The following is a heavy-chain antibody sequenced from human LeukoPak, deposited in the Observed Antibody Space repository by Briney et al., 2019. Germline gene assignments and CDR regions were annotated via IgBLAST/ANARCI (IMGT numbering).Heavy chain of an antibody. CDR2: ISGGGGST. V-gene: IGHV3-23*01. D-gene: IGHD2-2*02. CDR3: AKWARDCSSTSCYMRY. J-gene: IGHJ4*02. CDR1: GFTFSSYS. Sequence: GGSLRLSCAASGFTFSSYSMNWVRQAPGKGLEWVSAISGGGGSTYYADSVKGRSTISRDNSKNTLYLQMNSLRAEDTAVYYCAKWARDCSSTSCYMRYWGQGTLVTVSS.